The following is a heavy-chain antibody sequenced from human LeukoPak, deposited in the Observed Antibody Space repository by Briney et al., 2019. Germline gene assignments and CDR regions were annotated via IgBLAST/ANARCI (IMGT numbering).Heavy chain of an antibody. CDR2: INHSGST. CDR1: GGSFSGYY. J-gene: IGHJ5*02. Sequence: SETLSLTCAVYGGSFSGYYWSWIRQPPGKGLEWIGEINHSGSTNYNPSLKSRVTISVDTSKNQFSLKLSSVTAADTAVYYCARVARITMVRGYNWFDPWGQGTLVTVSS. CDR3: ARVARITMVRGYNWFDP. V-gene: IGHV4-34*01. D-gene: IGHD3-10*01.